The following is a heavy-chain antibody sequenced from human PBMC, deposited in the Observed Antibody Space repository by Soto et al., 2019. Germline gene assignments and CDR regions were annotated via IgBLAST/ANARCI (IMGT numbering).Heavy chain of an antibody. J-gene: IGHJ6*01. CDR1: VFIFSSYA. D-gene: IGHD3-22*01. Sequence: VGSLRLSCAGSVFIFSSYAMSWVRHTPGGWLQWVSAITGSGDNTYYADSVKGRFIVSRDNSKNTLFLQMKSLRAEDTAVYYCAKGPQSQWVFPLYGMEVWGQGTTVNVSS. CDR3: AKGPQSQWVFPLYGMEV. V-gene: IGHV3-23*01. CDR2: ITGSGDNT.